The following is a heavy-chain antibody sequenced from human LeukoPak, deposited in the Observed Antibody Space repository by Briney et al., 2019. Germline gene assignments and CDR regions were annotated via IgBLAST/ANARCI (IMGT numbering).Heavy chain of an antibody. Sequence: ASVRVSCTASGYTFTGYGISWVRQAPGQGLEWMGWISAYNGNTNYAQKLQGRVTMTTDTSTSTAYMELRSLRSDDTAVYYCARMTTVTTRPLDYWGQGTLVTVSS. V-gene: IGHV1-18*01. CDR1: GYTFTGYG. CDR3: ARMTTVTTRPLDY. CDR2: ISAYNGNT. J-gene: IGHJ4*02. D-gene: IGHD4-17*01.